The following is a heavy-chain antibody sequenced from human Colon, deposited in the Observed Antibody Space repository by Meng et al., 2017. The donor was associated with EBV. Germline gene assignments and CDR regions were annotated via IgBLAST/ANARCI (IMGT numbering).Heavy chain of an antibody. V-gene: IGHV2-5*02. D-gene: IGHD3-3*01. J-gene: IGHJ4*02. CDR3: AHSPSVYDFWSGSRYYFDY. CDR1: GFSLSTSGVG. Sequence: QITLKESGPTLVKPTQTLTLTCTFSGFSLSTSGVGVSWIRQPPGKALEWLALIYWDDDKRYSPSLKSRLTITKDTSKNQVVLTMTNMDPVDTATYFCAHSPSVYDFWSGSRYYFDYWGQGTLVTVSS. CDR2: IYWDDDK.